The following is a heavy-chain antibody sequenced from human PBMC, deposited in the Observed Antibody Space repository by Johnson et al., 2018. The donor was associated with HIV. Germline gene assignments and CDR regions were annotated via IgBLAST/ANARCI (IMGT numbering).Heavy chain of an antibody. V-gene: IGHV3-30*03. CDR3: ARDPPVTTTHNAFDI. J-gene: IGHJ3*02. Sequence: QVQLVESGGGLVKPGGSLRLSCAASGFTFTNAWMNWVRQAPGQGLEWVAVISYDGSNKYYADSVKGRFTIYRDSSKDTLYVQMNSLRGEATAVYYCARDPPVTTTHNAFDIWGQGTMVTVSS. CDR1: GFTFTNAW. D-gene: IGHD4-17*01. CDR2: ISYDGSNK.